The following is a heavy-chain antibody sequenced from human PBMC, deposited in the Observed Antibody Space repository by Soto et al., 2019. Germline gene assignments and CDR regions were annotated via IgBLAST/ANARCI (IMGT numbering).Heavy chain of an antibody. J-gene: IGHJ3*02. CDR3: ARDPPEGDAFDI. Sequence: ASVKVSCKASGGTFSSYAISWVRQAPGQGLEWMGGIIPIFGTANYAQKFQGRVTITADNSTSTAYMELSSLRSEDTAVYYCARDPPEGDAFDIWGQGTMVTVSS. CDR2: IIPIFGTA. CDR1: GGTFSSYA. V-gene: IGHV1-69*06.